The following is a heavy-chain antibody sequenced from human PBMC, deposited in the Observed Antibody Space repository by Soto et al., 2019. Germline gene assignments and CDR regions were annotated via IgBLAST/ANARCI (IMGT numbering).Heavy chain of an antibody. V-gene: IGHV3-23*01. CDR2: ISGSGGST. Sequence: GGSLRLSCAASGFTFSSYAMSWVRQAPGRGLEWVSAISGSGGSTYYADSVKGRFTISRDNSKNTLYLQMNSLRAEDTAVYYCAKDLIRFLEWFHPHRRPYYYGMDVWGPGTTVTVSS. CDR3: AKDLIRFLEWFHPHRRPYYYGMDV. D-gene: IGHD3-3*01. CDR1: GFTFSSYA. J-gene: IGHJ6*02.